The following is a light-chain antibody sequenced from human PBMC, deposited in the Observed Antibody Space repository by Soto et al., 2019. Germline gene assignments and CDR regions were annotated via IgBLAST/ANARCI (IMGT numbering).Light chain of an antibody. CDR1: QIIGRW. J-gene: IGKJ4*01. CDR3: QQLNNYPLT. Sequence: DXKLTQSLSTLPAYPEDRVPITCWAIQIIGRWLAMYQQKPGKAHKLLIYKASSLESGVTSRFSGSGSDTEFTLTISRPQPEDFATYYCQQLNNYPLTCGGGTKV. V-gene: IGKV1-5*03. CDR2: KAS.